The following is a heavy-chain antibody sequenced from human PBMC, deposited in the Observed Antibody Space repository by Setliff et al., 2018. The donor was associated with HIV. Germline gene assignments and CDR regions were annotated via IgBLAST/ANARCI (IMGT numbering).Heavy chain of an antibody. CDR1: XXXFXXXX. CDR2: IIXXLDIA. J-gene: IGHJ3*02. D-gene: IGHD6-13*01. V-gene: IGHV1-69*04. Sequence: SVKVSCKASXXXFXXXXISLGRQAPGQGLEGMETIIXXLDIANYAQRFQGRVRITAAKSTRTAYMELSSLRSEDTAVYYCTRDQDGDSEEDDTAGGFXIWGQGT. CDR3: TRDQDGDSEEDDTAGGFXI.